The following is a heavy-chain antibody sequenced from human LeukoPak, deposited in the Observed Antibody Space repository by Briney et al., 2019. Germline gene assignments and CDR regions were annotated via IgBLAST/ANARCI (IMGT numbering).Heavy chain of an antibody. CDR3: ARRPYHFDIIGPV. V-gene: IGHV4-39*07. J-gene: IGHJ3*01. D-gene: IGHD3-22*01. CDR1: GGSFSNSNSY. Sequence: SETLSLTCTVSGGSFSNSNSYWVWIRQAPEKGLEWIGSIYYSGTTQYNPSLKSRVTVSADTSKNQFSLKVNSLTAADTAVYYCARRPYHFDIIGPVWGQGTKVTVSS. CDR2: IYYSGTT.